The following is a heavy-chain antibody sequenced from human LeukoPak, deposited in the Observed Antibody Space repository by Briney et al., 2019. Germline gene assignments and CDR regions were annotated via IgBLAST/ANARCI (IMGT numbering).Heavy chain of an antibody. J-gene: IGHJ4*02. CDR3: AKDGPDWGSYFDC. CDR2: ITGSGGTT. CDR1: GFTFSNYV. Sequence: GGSLRLSCAASGFTFSNYVMYWVRQAPGKGLEWVSSITGSGGTTNYADSVKGRFTISRDNSKNTLYLQMNSLRAEDTAIYYCAKDGPDWGSYFDCWGQGTLVTVSS. V-gene: IGHV3-23*01. D-gene: IGHD7-27*01.